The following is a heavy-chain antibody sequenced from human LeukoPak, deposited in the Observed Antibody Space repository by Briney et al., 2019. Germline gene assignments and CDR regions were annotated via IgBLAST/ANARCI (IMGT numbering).Heavy chain of an antibody. D-gene: IGHD1-26*01. J-gene: IGHJ4*02. CDR1: GFTSSNYW. Sequence: GGSLRLSCAASGFTSSNYWMSWVRQAPGKGLEWVANIKQDGSEKYYVDSVKGRFTISRDNAKNSLYLQMNSLRAEDTAVYYCARGELPDFDYWGQGTLVTVSS. V-gene: IGHV3-7*01. CDR3: ARGELPDFDY. CDR2: IKQDGSEK.